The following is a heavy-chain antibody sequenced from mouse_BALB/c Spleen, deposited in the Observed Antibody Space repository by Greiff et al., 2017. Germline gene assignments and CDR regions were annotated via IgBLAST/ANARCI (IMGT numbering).Heavy chain of an antibody. CDR3: ARLTGGAWFAY. J-gene: IGHJ3*01. CDR1: GYTFTSYW. D-gene: IGHD4-1*01. V-gene: IGHV1-7*01. Sequence: LVESGAELAKPGASVKMSCKASGYTFTSYWMHWVKQRPGQGLEWIGYINPSTGYTEYNQKFKDKATLTADKSSSTAYMQLSSLTSEDSAVYYCARLTGGAWFAYWGQGTLVTVSA. CDR2: INPSTGYT.